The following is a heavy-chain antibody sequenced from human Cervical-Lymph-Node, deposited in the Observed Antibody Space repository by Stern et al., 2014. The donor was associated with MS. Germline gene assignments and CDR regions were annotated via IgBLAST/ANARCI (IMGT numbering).Heavy chain of an antibody. CDR3: ARDDSSTWLGKYYYYGMDV. V-gene: IGHV3-7*01. D-gene: IGHD6-19*01. Sequence: VQLMQSGGGLVQPGGSLRLSCAASGFSFSTYWMSWVRHAPGKGLEWVANLNEDGSEKHHVDSVKGRFTISRDNVKNSLYLQMNSLRVEDTAVYYCARDDSSTWLGKYYYYGMDVWGQGTTVTVSS. CDR2: LNEDGSEK. J-gene: IGHJ6*02. CDR1: GFSFSTYW.